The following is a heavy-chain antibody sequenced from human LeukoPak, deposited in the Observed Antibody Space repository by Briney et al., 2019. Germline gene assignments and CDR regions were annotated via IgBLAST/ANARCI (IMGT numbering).Heavy chain of an antibody. D-gene: IGHD2/OR15-2a*01. CDR3: AKDLGSTFYYFDY. CDR2: ISWNSGSI. J-gene: IGHJ4*02. CDR1: GFTFDDYA. V-gene: IGHV3-9*01. Sequence: GGSLRLSCAASGFTFDDYAMHWVRHAPGKGLEWVSGISWNSGSIGYADSVKGRFTISRDNAKNSLYLQTNSLRAEDTALYYCAKDLGSTFYYFDYWGQGTLVTVSS.